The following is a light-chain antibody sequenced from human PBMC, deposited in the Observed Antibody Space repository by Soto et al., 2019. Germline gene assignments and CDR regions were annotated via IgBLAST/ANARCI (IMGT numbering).Light chain of an antibody. Sequence: SYELTQPPSVSVAPGKTARITCGGNNIGSKSVHWYQQKPGQAPVLVIYYDSDRPSGIPERLPGANSGNTAALTISRVEAGDEADDYCQVWDSRGDHVVFGGGTELAVL. CDR1: NIGSKS. CDR3: QVWDSRGDHVV. V-gene: IGLV3-21*04. CDR2: YDS. J-gene: IGLJ2*01.